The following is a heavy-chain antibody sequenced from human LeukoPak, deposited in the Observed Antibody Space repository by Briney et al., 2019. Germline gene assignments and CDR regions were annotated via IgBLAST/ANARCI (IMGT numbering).Heavy chain of an antibody. V-gene: IGHV3-23*01. CDR1: GFTFSSYA. D-gene: IGHD4-11*01. CDR3: ARVVRPTVTQSTIDY. J-gene: IGHJ4*02. CDR2: LSGSGGST. Sequence: GGSLRLSCAASGFTFSSYAMSWVRQAPGKGLEWVSTLSGSGGSTYYADSVKGRFTISRDNSKNTLYLQMNSLRAEDTAVYYCARVVRPTVTQSTIDYWGQGTLVTVSS.